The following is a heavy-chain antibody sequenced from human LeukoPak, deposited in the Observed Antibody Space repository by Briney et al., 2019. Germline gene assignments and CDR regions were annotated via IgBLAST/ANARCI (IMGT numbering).Heavy chain of an antibody. Sequence: GGSLRLSCAASGFTFRSYDMHWVRQAPGKGLQWVAVISYDGSNKYHTDSVKGRFTISRDNSKNTLYLQMNSLRAEDTAVYYCAKDSEIAAAGSYWYFDLWAVAPWSLSPQ. CDR2: ISYDGSNK. J-gene: IGHJ2*01. D-gene: IGHD6-13*01. CDR3: AKDSEIAAAGSYWYFDL. V-gene: IGHV3-30*18. CDR1: GFTFRSYD.